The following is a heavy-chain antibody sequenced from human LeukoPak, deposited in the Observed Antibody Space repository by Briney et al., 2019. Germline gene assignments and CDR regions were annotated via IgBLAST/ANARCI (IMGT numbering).Heavy chain of an antibody. CDR3: ARAPGAVAGGDHDY. Sequence: PGGSLRLSCAASGFTFSSYSMNWVRQAPGKGLKWVSSISSSSSYIYYADSVKGRFTISRDNAKNSLYLQMNSLRAEDTAVYYCARAPGAVAGGDHDYWGQGTLVTVSS. CDR1: GFTFSSYS. J-gene: IGHJ4*02. V-gene: IGHV3-21*01. D-gene: IGHD6-19*01. CDR2: ISSSSSYI.